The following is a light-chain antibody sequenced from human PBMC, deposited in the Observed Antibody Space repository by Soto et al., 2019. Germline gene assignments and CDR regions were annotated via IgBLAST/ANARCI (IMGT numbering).Light chain of an antibody. Sequence: EIVLTQSPGTLSVSPGERATLSCRASQSVSSSYSGWYQQKPGQAPMLLIYGASSRATGIPDRFSGSGSGTDFTLTISRLEQEDYAVYYCQQYGSSLLTFGGGTKGEIK. CDR3: QQYGSSLLT. CDR2: GAS. J-gene: IGKJ4*01. V-gene: IGKV3-20*01. CDR1: QSVSSSY.